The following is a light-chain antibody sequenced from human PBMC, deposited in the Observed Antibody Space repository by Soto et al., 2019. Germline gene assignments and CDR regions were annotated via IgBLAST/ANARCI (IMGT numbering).Light chain of an antibody. V-gene: IGKV1-17*01. CDR1: QDIRND. Sequence: DIQMTQSPSSLSASVGDRVTITCRASQDIRNDLGWYQQKPGKAPKRLIFAASSLQSGVPSRFSGSTSGTEFTLTISSLQPEDFATYYCQQSYSTPSITFGQGTRLEIK. CDR2: AAS. CDR3: QQSYSTPSIT. J-gene: IGKJ5*01.